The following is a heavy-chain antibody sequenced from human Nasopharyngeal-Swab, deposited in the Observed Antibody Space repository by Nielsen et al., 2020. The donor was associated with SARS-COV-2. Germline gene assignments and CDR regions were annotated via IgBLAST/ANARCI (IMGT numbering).Heavy chain of an antibody. D-gene: IGHD6-6*01. CDR1: GFTFSSYA. J-gene: IGHJ6*03. CDR2: ISYDGSNK. CDR3: ASNPNSSPGNYYYYYMDV. V-gene: IGHV3-30-3*01. Sequence: GSLKISCAASGFTFSSYAMHWVRQAPGKGLEWVAVISYDGSNKYYADSVKGRFTISRDNSKNTLYLQMNSLRAEDTAVYYCASNPNSSPGNYYYYYMDVWGKGTTVTVSS.